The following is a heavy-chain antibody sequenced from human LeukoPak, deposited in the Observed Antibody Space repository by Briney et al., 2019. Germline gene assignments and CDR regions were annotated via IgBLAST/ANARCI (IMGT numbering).Heavy chain of an antibody. CDR3: ARRDYFDSSGPLDY. CDR1: GYSFTGYY. CDR2: INPNNDDT. J-gene: IGHJ4*02. D-gene: IGHD3-22*01. Sequence: ASAKVSCKASGYSFTGYYLYWVRQAPGQGLEWMGWINPNNDDTDFAQKFQGRVTMTRDTSISTAYMELSSLRSDDTAVYFCARRDYFDSSGPLDYWGQGTLVTVPS. V-gene: IGHV1-2*02.